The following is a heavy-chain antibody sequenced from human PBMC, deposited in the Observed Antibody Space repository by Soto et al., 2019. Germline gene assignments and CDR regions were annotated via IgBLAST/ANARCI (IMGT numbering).Heavy chain of an antibody. D-gene: IGHD3-3*01. CDR1: GFTFTNYW. V-gene: IGHV3-7*01. CDR3: ARDMGVFWSGYPEGGSDY. Sequence: EAQLVESGGGLVQPGGSLRLSCAASGFTFTNYWMSWVRQAPGKGLEWVANIKQDGSEKYYADSAKGRFIISRDNAKTSLYLQMNSLRAEDTAVYYCARDMGVFWSGYPEGGSDYWGQGTPVTVSS. J-gene: IGHJ4*02. CDR2: IKQDGSEK.